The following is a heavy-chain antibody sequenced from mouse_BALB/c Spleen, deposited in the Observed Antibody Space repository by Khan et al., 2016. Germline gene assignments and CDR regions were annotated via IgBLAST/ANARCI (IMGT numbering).Heavy chain of an antibody. Sequence: QIQLVQSGPELKKPGETVKISCRTSGYAFTDYSIHWVKQAPGKGLKWMGWINTETGEPTYADDFKGRFAFSFDTSASNAYLQINNLKNEDTATFFCARDGNYLFYYTVDYWGQGTSVTVSA. CDR2: INTETGEP. CDR1: GYAFTDYS. V-gene: IGHV9-2-1*01. J-gene: IGHJ4*01. CDR3: ARDGNYLFYYTVDY. D-gene: IGHD2-1*01.